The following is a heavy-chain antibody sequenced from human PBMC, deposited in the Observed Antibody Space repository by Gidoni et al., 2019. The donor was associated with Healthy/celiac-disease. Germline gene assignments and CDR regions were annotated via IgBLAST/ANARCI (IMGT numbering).Heavy chain of an antibody. CDR1: GYTFTGYY. Sequence: QVQLVQSGAEAKKPGAAVKVSCKPPGYTFTGYYLHWVRQAPGQGLEWMGWINPNSGGTNYAQKFQGRVTMTRDTSISTAYMELSRLRSDDTAVYYCARDPTSSSWYRFDPWGQGTLVTVSS. CDR3: ARDPTSSSWYRFDP. V-gene: IGHV1-2*02. CDR2: INPNSGGT. D-gene: IGHD6-13*01. J-gene: IGHJ5*02.